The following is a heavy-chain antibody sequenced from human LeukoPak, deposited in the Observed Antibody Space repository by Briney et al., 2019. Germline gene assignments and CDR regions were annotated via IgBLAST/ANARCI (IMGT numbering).Heavy chain of an antibody. Sequence: ASVKVSCKASDYTFANYYINWMRQAPGQGLEWMGWMNPKSANADYTQKFQGRVSFTRHTSINTAYMELSSLTSEDTAMYYCATGRVWGDNRWGAYYFEYGGQGSLVAVSS. V-gene: IGHV1-8*01. D-gene: IGHD3-16*01. CDR1: DYTFANYY. CDR3: ATGRVWGDNRWGAYYFEY. CDR2: MNPKSANA. J-gene: IGHJ4*02.